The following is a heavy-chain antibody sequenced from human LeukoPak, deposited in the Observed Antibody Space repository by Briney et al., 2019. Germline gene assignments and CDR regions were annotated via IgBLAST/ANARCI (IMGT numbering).Heavy chain of an antibody. CDR1: GFTFSSYA. J-gene: IGHJ4*02. CDR2: ISGSGGHT. V-gene: IGHV3-23*01. CDR3: AKMTAVTGDYFDS. D-gene: IGHD4-17*01. Sequence: GGSLRLSCAASGFTFSSYAMSWVRQAPGKGLEWVSAISGSGGHTFYADSVKGRFTISRDNSKNTLSLEVNSLRADDTAVYYCAKMTAVTGDYFDSWGQETLVTVSS.